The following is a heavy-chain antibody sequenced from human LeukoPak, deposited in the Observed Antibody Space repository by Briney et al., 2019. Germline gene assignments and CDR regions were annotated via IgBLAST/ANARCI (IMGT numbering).Heavy chain of an antibody. CDR2: IHPDDSDI. J-gene: IGHJ6*02. D-gene: IGHD5-12*01. V-gene: IGHV5-51*01. CDR3: ARSDYWSYAMNV. CDR1: GYAFSTYW. Sequence: GESLQISCQGSGYAFSTYWVAWVRQMPGKGLEWMGVIHPDDSDIRYSPSFQGQVTISADKSISTAFLQWRSLKASDTAMYYCARSDYWSYAMNVWGQGTTVTVSS.